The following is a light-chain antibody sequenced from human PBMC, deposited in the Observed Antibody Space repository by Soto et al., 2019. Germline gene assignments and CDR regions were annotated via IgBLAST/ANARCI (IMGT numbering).Light chain of an antibody. Sequence: QSALTQPASVSGSPGQSITISCTGTSSDVGGYNYVSWYQQHPGKAPKLMIYEVSNRPPGVSNRFSGSKSGNTASLTISGLQAEDEADYYCSSYTSSSTLNYVFGTGTKVTVL. V-gene: IGLV2-14*01. CDR1: SSDVGGYNY. J-gene: IGLJ1*01. CDR3: SSYTSSSTLNYV. CDR2: EVS.